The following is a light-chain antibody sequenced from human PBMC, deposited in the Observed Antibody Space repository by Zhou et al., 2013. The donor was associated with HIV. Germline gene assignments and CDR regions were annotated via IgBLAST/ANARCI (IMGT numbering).Light chain of an antibody. CDR2: GTS. Sequence: EIVLTQSPGTLSLSPGERATLSCRASQSVRSSYLTWYQQKPGQAPRLLIYGTSSRATGIPDRFSGSGSGTDFTLTISRLEPEDFAVYYCQQYGSSPLTFGQGTRLDIK. V-gene: IGKV3-20*01. CDR3: QQYGSSPLT. J-gene: IGKJ5*01. CDR1: QSVRSSY.